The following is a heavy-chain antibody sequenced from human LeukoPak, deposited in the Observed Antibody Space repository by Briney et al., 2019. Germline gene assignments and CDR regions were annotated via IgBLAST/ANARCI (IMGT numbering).Heavy chain of an antibody. CDR1: GFTFSSYS. Sequence: GGSLRLSCAASGFTFSSYSMNWVRQAPGKGLEWVSSISSSSSYIYYVDSVKGRFTISRDNAKNSLYLQMNSLRAEDTAVYYCARDLYGDFAPSYYFDYWGQGTLVTVSS. J-gene: IGHJ4*02. CDR2: ISSSSSYI. CDR3: ARDLYGDFAPSYYFDY. V-gene: IGHV3-21*01. D-gene: IGHD4-17*01.